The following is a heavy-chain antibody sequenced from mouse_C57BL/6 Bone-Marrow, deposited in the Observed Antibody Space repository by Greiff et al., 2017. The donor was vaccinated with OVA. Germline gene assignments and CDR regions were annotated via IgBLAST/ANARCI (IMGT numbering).Heavy chain of an antibody. CDR3: ARLGTTVVDY. CDR2: ITPKNGGT. Sequence: EVQLQQSGPELVKPGASVKISCKASGYTFTDYYMNWVKQSHGKSLAWIGDITPKNGGTSYNQKFKGKATLTVDKSSITAYMELRSLTSEDSAGYYCARLGTTVVDYWGQGTTLTVSS. J-gene: IGHJ2*01. V-gene: IGHV1-26*01. D-gene: IGHD1-1*01. CDR1: GYTFTDYY.